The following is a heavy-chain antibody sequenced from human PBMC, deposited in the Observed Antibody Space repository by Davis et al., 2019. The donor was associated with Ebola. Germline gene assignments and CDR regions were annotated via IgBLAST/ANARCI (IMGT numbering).Heavy chain of an antibody. D-gene: IGHD2-8*02. V-gene: IGHV4-39*07. Sequence: PSETLSLTCTVSGDPITSGGYYWGWIRQSPGKGLEWIGSVHYSGATYSNPSLKSRVNMSLHTSKNLLSLNLRSVTAADTAVYYCSRDGGVGRTYYHYYYMDVWGKGTTVTVSS. CDR3: SRDGGVGRTYYHYYYMDV. J-gene: IGHJ6*03. CDR1: GDPITSGGYY. CDR2: VHYSGAT.